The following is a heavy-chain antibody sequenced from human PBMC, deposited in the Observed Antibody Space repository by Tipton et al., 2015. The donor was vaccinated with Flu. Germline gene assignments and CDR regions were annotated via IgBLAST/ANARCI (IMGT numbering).Heavy chain of an antibody. CDR3: ARGGKKYQLPRPNYYYYMDV. CDR2: INHSGST. J-gene: IGHJ6*03. CDR1: GGSFSGYY. V-gene: IGHV4-34*01. Sequence: TLSLTCAVYGGSFSGYYWSWIRQPPGKGLEWIGEINHSGSTNYNPSLKSRVTISVDTSKNQFSLKLSSVTAADTAVYYCARGGKKYQLPRPNYYYYMDVWGKGTTVTVSS. D-gene: IGHD2-2*01.